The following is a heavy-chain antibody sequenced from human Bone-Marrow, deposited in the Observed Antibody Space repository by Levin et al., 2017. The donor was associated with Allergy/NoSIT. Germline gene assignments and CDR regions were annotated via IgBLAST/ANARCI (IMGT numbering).Heavy chain of an antibody. D-gene: IGHD2-2*01. CDR2: INPNSGGT. J-gene: IGHJ3*02. CDR1: GYTFTGYY. V-gene: IGHV1-2*06. CDR3: AREGGTHIVVVPAAKGNAFDI. Sequence: WASVKVSCKASGYTFTGYYMHWVRQAPGQGLEWMGRINPNSGGTNYAQKFQGRVTMTRDTSISTAYMELSRLRSDDTAVYYCAREGGTHIVVVPAAKGNAFDIWGQGTMVTVSS.